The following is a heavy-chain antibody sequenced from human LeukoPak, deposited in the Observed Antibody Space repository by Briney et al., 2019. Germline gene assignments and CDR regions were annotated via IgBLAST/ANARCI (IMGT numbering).Heavy chain of an antibody. CDR2: INHSGST. V-gene: IGHV4-34*01. Sequence: PSETLSLTCAVYGGSFSGYYWSWIRQPPGKGLEWIGEINHSGSTNYNPSLKSRVTISVDTSKNQFSLKLSSVPAADTAVYYCAKMVDTAMVGGLYFDYWGQGTLVTVSS. CDR1: GGSFSGYY. J-gene: IGHJ4*02. CDR3: AKMVDTAMVGGLYFDY. D-gene: IGHD5-18*01.